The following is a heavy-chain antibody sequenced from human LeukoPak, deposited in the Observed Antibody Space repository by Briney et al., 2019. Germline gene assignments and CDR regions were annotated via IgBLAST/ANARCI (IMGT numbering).Heavy chain of an antibody. CDR3: ARYDFWSGYCWDY. CDR2: IYYSGST. V-gene: IGHV4-59*08. CDR1: GGSISSYY. Sequence: SETLSLTCTVSGGSISSYYWSWIRQPPGKGLEWIGYIYYSGSTNYNPSLKSRVTISVDTSKDQFSLKLSSVTAADTAVYYCARYDFWSGYCWDYWGQGTLVTVSS. J-gene: IGHJ4*02. D-gene: IGHD3-3*01.